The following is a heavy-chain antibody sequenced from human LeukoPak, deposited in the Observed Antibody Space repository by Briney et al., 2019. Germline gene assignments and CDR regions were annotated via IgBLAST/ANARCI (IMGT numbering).Heavy chain of an antibody. CDR2: IYYSGST. D-gene: IGHD2-2*02. CDR1: GGSISSGGNY. CDR3: AREIRGYCSSTSCYTWFDP. J-gene: IGHJ5*02. Sequence: SETLSLTCTVSGGSISSGGNYWSWIRQHPGKGLEWIGYIYYSGSTYYNPSLKSRVTISVDTSKNQFSLKLSSVTAADTAVYYCAREIRGYCSSTSCYTWFDPWGQGTLVTVSS. V-gene: IGHV4-31*03.